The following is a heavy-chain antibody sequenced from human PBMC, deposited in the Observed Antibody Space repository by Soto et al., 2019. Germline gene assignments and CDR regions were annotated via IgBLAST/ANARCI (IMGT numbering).Heavy chain of an antibody. J-gene: IGHJ6*02. CDR2: ISSSSSYI. Sequence: EVQLVESGGGLVKPGGSLRLSCAASGFTFSSYSMNWVRQAPGQGLEWVSSISSSSSYIYYADSVKGRFTISRDNAKNSLYLQMNSLRAEDTAVYYCARDPYRSSSWYSVQYYGMDVWGQGTTVTVSS. CDR1: GFTFSSYS. D-gene: IGHD6-13*01. CDR3: ARDPYRSSSWYSVQYYGMDV. V-gene: IGHV3-21*01.